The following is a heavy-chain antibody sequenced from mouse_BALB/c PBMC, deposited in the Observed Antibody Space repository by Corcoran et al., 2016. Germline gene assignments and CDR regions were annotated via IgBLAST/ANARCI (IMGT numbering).Heavy chain of an antibody. Sequence: EVLLQQSRPELVKPGASVKIPCKASGYTFTDYNMDWVKQSHGKSLEWIGDINPNNGGTIYNQKFKGKATLTVDKSSSTAYMELRSLTSEDTAVYYCARMEYGYDRFAYWGQGILVTVSA. CDR3: ARMEYGYDRFAY. D-gene: IGHD2-2*01. CDR2: INPNNGGT. J-gene: IGHJ3*01. V-gene: IGHV1-18*01. CDR1: GYTFTDYN.